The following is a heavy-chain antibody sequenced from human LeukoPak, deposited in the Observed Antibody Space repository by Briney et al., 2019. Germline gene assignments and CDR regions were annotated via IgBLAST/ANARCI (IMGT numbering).Heavy chain of an antibody. CDR2: MNPNSGNT. CDR3: ARGPYGSGSYYLDY. Sequence: GASVKVSCKASGYTFTSYDINWVRQATGQGLEWMGWMNPNSGNTGYAQKFQGRVTMTRNTSISTAYMELSSLRSEDTAVYYCARGPYGSGSYYLDYWGQGTLVTVSS. CDR1: GYTFTSYD. V-gene: IGHV1-8*01. D-gene: IGHD3-10*01. J-gene: IGHJ4*02.